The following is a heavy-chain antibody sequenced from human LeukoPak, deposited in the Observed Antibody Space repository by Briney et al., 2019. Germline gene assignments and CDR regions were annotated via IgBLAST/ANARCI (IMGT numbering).Heavy chain of an antibody. CDR3: ASEVGSAFDI. V-gene: IGHV3-66*02. Sequence: GGSLRLSCAASGFTVSSNYMSWVRQAPGKGLEWVSVINSGGSTYYADSVKGRFTISRDNSKNTLYLQTNSLRAEDTAVYYCASEVGSAFDIWGQGTMVTVSS. CDR1: GFTVSSNY. J-gene: IGHJ3*02. D-gene: IGHD1-26*01. CDR2: INSGGST.